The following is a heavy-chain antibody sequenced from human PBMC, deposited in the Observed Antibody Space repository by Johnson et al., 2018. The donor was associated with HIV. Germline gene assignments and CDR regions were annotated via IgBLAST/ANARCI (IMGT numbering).Heavy chain of an antibody. CDR2: ISHDGSHK. D-gene: IGHD3-22*01. J-gene: IGHJ3*02. CDR1: GFTFSS. Sequence: QVQLVESGGGLVQPGGSLRLSCAASGFTFSSMHWDRQAPGKGLEWVAVISHDGSHKYYADSVKGRFSLSRDNSKNTLYLQMNSLRAEDTAVYYCARDSIPSPYVSSGYVTRPMGAFDIWGQGTMVTVSS. V-gene: IGHV3-30*03. CDR3: ARDSIPSPYVSSGYVTRPMGAFDI.